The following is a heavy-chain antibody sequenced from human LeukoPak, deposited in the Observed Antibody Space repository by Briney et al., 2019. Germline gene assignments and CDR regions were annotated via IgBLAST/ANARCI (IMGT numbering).Heavy chain of an antibody. CDR2: ISYDGSNK. Sequence: PGGSLRLSCAASGFTFSSYAMRWVRQAPGKGLEWVAVISYDGSNKYYADSVKGRFTISRDNAKNSLYLQMNSLRAEDTALYYCAKDIEDSNTQFQHWGQGTLVTVSS. CDR1: GFTFSSYA. V-gene: IGHV3-30-3*01. J-gene: IGHJ1*01. CDR3: AKDIEDSNTQFQH. D-gene: IGHD6-13*01.